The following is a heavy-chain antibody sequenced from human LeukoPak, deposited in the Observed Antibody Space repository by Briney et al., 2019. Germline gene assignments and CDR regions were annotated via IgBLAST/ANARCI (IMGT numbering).Heavy chain of an antibody. Sequence: GGSLRLSCAVSRFTYSDYYMTWIRQAPGKGLEWVFYISSSGSLTFYADSVKGRFTISRDDANNSLYLQMNSLRPEDTAVYYCARGSGSSQNYYKYSYMDGWGKGTMVTISS. D-gene: IGHD1-26*01. CDR1: RFTYSDYY. V-gene: IGHV3-11*01. CDR2: ISSSGSLT. J-gene: IGHJ6*03. CDR3: ARGSGSSQNYYKYSYMDG.